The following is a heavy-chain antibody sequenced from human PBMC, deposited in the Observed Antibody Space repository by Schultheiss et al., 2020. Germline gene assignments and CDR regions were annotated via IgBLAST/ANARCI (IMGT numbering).Heavy chain of an antibody. V-gene: IGHV4-59*06. CDR2: IYYSGST. CDR3: ARNIVVVPIADNWFDP. Sequence: SQTLSLTCTVSGGSISSYYWSWIRQPAGKGLEWIGYIYYSGSTYYNPSLKSRVTISVDTSKNQFSLKLSSVTAADTAVYYCARNIVVVPIADNWFDPWGQGTLVTVSS. CDR1: GGSISSYY. D-gene: IGHD2-15*01. J-gene: IGHJ5*02.